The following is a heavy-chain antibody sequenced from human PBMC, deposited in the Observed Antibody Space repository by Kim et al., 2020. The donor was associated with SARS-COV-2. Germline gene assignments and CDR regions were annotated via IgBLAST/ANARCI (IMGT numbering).Heavy chain of an antibody. J-gene: IGHJ3*02. CDR3: ARQKYVGRDAFDI. CDR2: IYYSGST. CDR1: GGSISSYY. V-gene: IGHV4-59*13. Sequence: SETLSLTCTVSGGSISSYYWSWIRQPPGKGLEWIGYIYYSGSTNYNPSLKSRVTISVDTSKNQFSLKLSSVTAADTAVYYCARQKYVGRDAFDIWGQGTMVTVSS. D-gene: IGHD3-16*01.